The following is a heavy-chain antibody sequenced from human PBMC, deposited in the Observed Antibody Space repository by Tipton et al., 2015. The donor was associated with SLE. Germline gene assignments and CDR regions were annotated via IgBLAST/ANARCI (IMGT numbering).Heavy chain of an antibody. J-gene: IGHJ2*01. V-gene: IGHV3-53*04. Sequence: SLRLSCAASEFTVTGHYMSWVRQAPGKGLEWVSIIYSGDTTSYADSVKGRFTISRHSSKNTFDLQMRSLRLEDTAVYDCASLVRWYFNHWGRGTLVTVSS. CDR1: EFTVTGHY. D-gene: IGHD6-6*01. CDR3: ASLVRWYFNH. CDR2: IYSGDTT.